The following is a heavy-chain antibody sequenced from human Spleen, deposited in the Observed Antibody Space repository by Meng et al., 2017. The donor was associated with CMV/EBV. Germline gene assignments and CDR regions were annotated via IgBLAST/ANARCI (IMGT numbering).Heavy chain of an antibody. CDR3: ARDRRAYGGKGLDI. J-gene: IGHJ3*02. D-gene: IGHD4-23*01. V-gene: IGHV4-59*01. Sequence: GSLRLSCTVSGGSISPYYWSWIRQPPGKGLEWIGYIYYRGSTNYNPSLKSRVTISVDTSKNQFSLNLSSVTAADTAVYYCARDRRAYGGKGLDIWGQGTMVTVSS. CDR1: GGSISPYY. CDR2: IYYRGST.